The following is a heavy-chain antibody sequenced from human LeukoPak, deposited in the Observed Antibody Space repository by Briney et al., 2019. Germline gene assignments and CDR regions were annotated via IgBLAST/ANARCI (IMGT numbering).Heavy chain of an antibody. D-gene: IGHD2-15*01. Sequence: SETLSLTCTVSGESISGFYWNWIRQPPGKGLEWIGYIYYSGSTNYNPSLKSRVTISIDTSKNQFSLKLSSVTAADTTIYYCAKMIPATPDYFDYWGQGILVTVSS. CDR2: IYYSGST. CDR3: AKMIPATPDYFDY. CDR1: GESISGFY. V-gene: IGHV4-59*08. J-gene: IGHJ4*02.